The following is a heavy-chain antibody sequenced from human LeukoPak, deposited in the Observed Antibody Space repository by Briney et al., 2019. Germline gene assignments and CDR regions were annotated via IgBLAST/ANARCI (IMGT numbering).Heavy chain of an antibody. J-gene: IGHJ4*02. CDR3: AKVYGSGYDWGGFDY. V-gene: IGHV3-23*01. Sequence: GGSLRLSCAASGFTFSSYAMSWVRQAPGKGLEWVSAISGSGGSTHYADSVKGRFTISRDNSKNTLYLQMNSLRAEDTAVYYCAKVYGSGYDWGGFDYWGQGTLVTVSS. D-gene: IGHD5-12*01. CDR2: ISGSGGST. CDR1: GFTFSSYA.